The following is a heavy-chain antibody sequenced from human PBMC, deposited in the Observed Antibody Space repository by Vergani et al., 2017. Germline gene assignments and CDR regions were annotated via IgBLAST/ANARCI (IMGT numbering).Heavy chain of an antibody. CDR3: ARIWGYCSSTSCRDSVDAFDI. J-gene: IGHJ3*02. V-gene: IGHV3-7*01. CDR1: GGSFSGYY. CDR2: IKQDGIEK. Sequence: VQLQQWGAGLLKPSETLSLTCAVSGGSFSGYYWSWVRQAPGKGLEWVANIKQDGIEKYYVDSVKGRFTISRDNAKNSLYLQMNSLRAEDTAVYYCARIWGYCSSTSCRDSVDAFDIWGQGTMVTVSS. D-gene: IGHD2-2*01.